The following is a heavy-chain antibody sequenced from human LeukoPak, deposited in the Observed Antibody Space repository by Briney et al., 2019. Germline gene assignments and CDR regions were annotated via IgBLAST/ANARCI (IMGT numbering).Heavy chain of an antibody. J-gene: IGHJ5*02. Sequence: GGSLRLSCEASGFTFTSYGMSWVRQAPGKGLEWVSAISGSGGSTYYADSVKGRLIISRDNSKNMLYLQMNSLRVEDTAVYYCARDDLPSSDYYDSRGYLNLWGQGTLVTVSS. CDR1: GFTFTSYG. V-gene: IGHV3-23*01. CDR3: ARDDLPSSDYYDSRGYLNL. CDR2: ISGSGGST. D-gene: IGHD3-22*01.